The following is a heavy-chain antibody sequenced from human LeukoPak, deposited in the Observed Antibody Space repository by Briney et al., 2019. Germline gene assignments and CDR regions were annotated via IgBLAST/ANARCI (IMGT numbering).Heavy chain of an antibody. CDR3: ARAEYYYDSSGLKGLPFDY. D-gene: IGHD3-22*01. CDR1: EYTFTGYY. J-gene: IGHJ4*02. Sequence: GASVKVSCKASEYTFTGYYMNWVRQAPGQGLEWMGWINANSGGTNYAQKFQGRVTMTRDTSISTAYMELSRLRSDDTAVYYCARAEYYYDSSGLKGLPFDYWGQGTLVTASS. CDR2: INANSGGT. V-gene: IGHV1-2*02.